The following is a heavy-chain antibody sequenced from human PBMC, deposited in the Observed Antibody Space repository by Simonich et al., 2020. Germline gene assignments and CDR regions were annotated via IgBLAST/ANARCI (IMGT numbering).Heavy chain of an antibody. V-gene: IGHV4-34*01. CDR3: ARGLIGGSYYY. J-gene: IGHJ4*02. CDR1: VGSFSGYY. D-gene: IGHD1-26*01. Sequence: QVQLQQWGAGLLKPSETLSLTCAVYVGSFSGYYWSWIRRPPGKGLEWIGEINPSGSTNYNPYRKSRVTISVEPSKNHFSLKLSSVTAAYTAVYYCARGLIGGSYYYWGQGTLVTVSS. CDR2: INPSGST.